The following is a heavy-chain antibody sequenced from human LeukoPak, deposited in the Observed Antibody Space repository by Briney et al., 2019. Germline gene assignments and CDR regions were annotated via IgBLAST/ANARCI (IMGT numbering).Heavy chain of an antibody. Sequence: GGSLRLSCAASGFTVSSNYMSWVRQAPGKGLEWVSVIYSGGSTYYADSVKGRFTISRDNSKNTLYLQMNSLRAEDTAVYYCARDKPYYYDSSGLLDYWGQGTLVTVSS. V-gene: IGHV3-66*01. CDR3: ARDKPYYYDSSGLLDY. D-gene: IGHD3-22*01. J-gene: IGHJ4*02. CDR2: IYSGGST. CDR1: GFTVSSNY.